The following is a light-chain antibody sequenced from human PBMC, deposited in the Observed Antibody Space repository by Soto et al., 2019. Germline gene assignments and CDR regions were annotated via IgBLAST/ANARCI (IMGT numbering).Light chain of an antibody. CDR2: DVN. J-gene: IGLJ1*01. V-gene: IGLV2-8*01. CDR1: SSDIGFYNY. Sequence: QSALTQPPSASGSPGQSVIISCTGTSSDIGFYNYVSWYQHHPGRAPKLIIYDVNKRPSGVPHRFSGPKSGNSASLTVSGLQAEDEADYYCSSYAGKNSLVFGTGTKLTVL. CDR3: SSYAGKNSLV.